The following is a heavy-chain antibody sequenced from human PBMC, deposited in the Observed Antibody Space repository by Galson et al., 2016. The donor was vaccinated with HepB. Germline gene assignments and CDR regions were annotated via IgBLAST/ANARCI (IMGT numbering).Heavy chain of an antibody. CDR1: GFTFSSSA. D-gene: IGHD2-8*01. V-gene: IGHV3-23*01. CDR3: AREGCINGACHLDGFDV. J-gene: IGHJ3*01. CDR2: IVGSGGST. Sequence: SLRLSCAASGFTFSSSAMSWVRQAPGKGLEWVSTIVGSGGSTFYADSVKGRFTISRDISRNTLYLQVNSLRVEDTAVYYCAREGCINGACHLDGFDVWGQGTMVTVSS.